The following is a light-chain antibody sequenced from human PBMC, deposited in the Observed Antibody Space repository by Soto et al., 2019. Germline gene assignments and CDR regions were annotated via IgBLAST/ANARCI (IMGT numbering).Light chain of an antibody. CDR2: DSS. V-gene: IGKV3-11*01. J-gene: IGKJ1*01. CDR3: QQRGNQPPWT. CDR1: QSVGKY. Sequence: EIVMTQSPATLSLSPGERATLSCRASQSVGKYLVWYQQKPRQAPRLLIYDSSNGATGIPARFSGSGSGTDFTLTISSLEPEDLADYYCQQRGNQPPWTFGQGTKVEIK.